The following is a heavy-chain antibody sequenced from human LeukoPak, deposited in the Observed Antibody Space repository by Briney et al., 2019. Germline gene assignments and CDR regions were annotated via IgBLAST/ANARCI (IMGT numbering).Heavy chain of an antibody. V-gene: IGHV4-4*02. CDR2: IYHSGST. J-gene: IGHJ4*02. D-gene: IGHD2-15*01. Sequence: SETLSLTCAVSGGSISSSNWWSWVRQLPGKGLEWIGEIYHSGSTNYNPSLKSRVTISVDTSKNQFSLKLSSVTAADTAVYYCATRSTGVAATFDCWGQGALVTVSS. CDR1: GGSISSSNW. CDR3: ATRSTGVAATFDC.